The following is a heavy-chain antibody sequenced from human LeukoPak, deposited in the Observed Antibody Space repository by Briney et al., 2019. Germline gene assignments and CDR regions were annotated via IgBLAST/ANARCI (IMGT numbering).Heavy chain of an antibody. CDR2: IYSGGST. CDR1: GFTVSSNY. CDR3: ARDKGDYHTSGSLFVF. D-gene: IGHD3-22*01. J-gene: IGHJ4*02. V-gene: IGHV3-53*01. Sequence: GGSLRLSCAASGFTVSSNYMSWVRQAPGKGLEWVSVIYSGGSTYSAGSVKGRFTISRDNSKNTLYLQMNSLRAEDTAVYYCARDKGDYHTSGSLFVFGGQGTLVTVSS.